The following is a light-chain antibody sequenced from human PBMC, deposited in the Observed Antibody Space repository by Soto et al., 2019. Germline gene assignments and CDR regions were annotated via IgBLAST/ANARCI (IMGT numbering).Light chain of an antibody. V-gene: IGLV1-44*01. CDR3: AAWDDSLNGYV. J-gene: IGLJ1*01. Sequence: QPVLTQPPSASGTPGQRVTMSCSGSSSNIGSNTVNWYQQLPGTAPKLLIYSNNKRPSGVPDRFSGSKSDTSASLAISGLQSEDEADYYCAAWDDSLNGYVFGTGTKLTVL. CDR1: SSNIGSNT. CDR2: SNN.